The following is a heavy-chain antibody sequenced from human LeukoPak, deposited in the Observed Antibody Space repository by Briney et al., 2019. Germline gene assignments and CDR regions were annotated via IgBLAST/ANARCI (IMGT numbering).Heavy chain of an antibody. CDR2: INPNSGGT. Sequence: ASVKVSCKASGYTFTGYYMHWVRQAPGQGLEWMGWINPNSGGTNYAQKFQGWVTMTRDTSISTAYMELSRLRSGDTAVYYCAREHSSSSSERDYYYYGMDVWGQGTTVTVSS. V-gene: IGHV1-2*04. CDR1: GYTFTGYY. J-gene: IGHJ6*02. CDR3: AREHSSSSSERDYYYYGMDV. D-gene: IGHD6-6*01.